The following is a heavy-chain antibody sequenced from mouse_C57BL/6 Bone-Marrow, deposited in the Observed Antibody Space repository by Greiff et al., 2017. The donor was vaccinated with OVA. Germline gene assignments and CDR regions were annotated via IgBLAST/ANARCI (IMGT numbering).Heavy chain of an antibody. J-gene: IGHJ4*01. CDR3: ARHEGLRGYYYAMDY. V-gene: IGHV5-15*01. Sequence: EVKLMESGGGLVQPGGSLKLSCAASGFTFSDYGMVWVRQAPRKGPEWVAFISNLAYSVYYADTVTGRFTIARANAKNTLYLEMSSLRSEDTAMYYCARHEGLRGYYYAMDYWGQGTSVTVSA. D-gene: IGHD2-2*01. CDR2: ISNLAYSV. CDR1: GFTFSDYG.